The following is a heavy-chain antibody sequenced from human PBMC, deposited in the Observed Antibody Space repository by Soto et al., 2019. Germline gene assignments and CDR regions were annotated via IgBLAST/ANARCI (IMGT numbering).Heavy chain of an antibody. CDR3: LRPRPSGENYGMDV. Sequence: VGSLRHSCVASVLTFSHTYMSWFRQAPEMGLEWVSILYTEGTTSYADSVKGRFTISRDSSKNTLFLQMDSLRAEDTAVYYCLRPRPSGENYGMDVWGQGTTVTVSS. CDR2: LYTEGTT. V-gene: IGHV3-53*01. CDR1: VLTFSHTY. J-gene: IGHJ6*02. D-gene: IGHD3-16*01.